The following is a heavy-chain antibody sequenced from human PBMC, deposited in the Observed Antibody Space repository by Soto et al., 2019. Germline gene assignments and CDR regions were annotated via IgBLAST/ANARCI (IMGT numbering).Heavy chain of an antibody. V-gene: IGHV4-59*01. CDR2: IYYSGST. J-gene: IGHJ3*02. CDR3: ARVWGGAFDI. Sequence: QVQLQESGPGLVKPSETLSLTSTVAGGSISSYYLSWIRQPPGKGLEWIGYIYYSGSTKYNPSRTRRVTIAVAASKKQFSLKLSSVTAADTAVYYIARVWGGAFDICGQGTMVTVS. CDR1: GGSISSYY. D-gene: IGHD3-10*01.